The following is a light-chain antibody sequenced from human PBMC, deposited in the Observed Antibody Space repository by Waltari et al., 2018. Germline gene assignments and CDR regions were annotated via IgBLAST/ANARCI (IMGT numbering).Light chain of an antibody. V-gene: IGLV2-14*01. CDR1: SSDVGGYNY. Sequence: QYALTQPASVSGSPGQSITFSCTGTSSDVGGYNYVSWYQQHPGNAPKLMIYDFSKRPSVVSNRFSGSKSGNTASLTISGLQAEDDADYYFSSYTSSSTYVFGTGTKVTVL. CDR3: SSYTSSSTYV. CDR2: DFS. J-gene: IGLJ1*01.